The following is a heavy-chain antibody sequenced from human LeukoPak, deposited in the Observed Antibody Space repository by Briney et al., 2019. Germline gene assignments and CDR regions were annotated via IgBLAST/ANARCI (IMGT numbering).Heavy chain of an antibody. V-gene: IGHV3-74*01. D-gene: IGHD3-22*01. CDR1: GFTFSSYW. J-gene: IGHJ3*02. Sequence: PGGSLRLSCAASGFTFSSYWMHWVRQAPGKGLVWVSRINSDGSSTSYADSVKGRFTVSRDNAKNTLYLQMNSLRAEDTAVYFCASLVVADAFDIWGQGTMVTVSS. CDR3: ASLVVADAFDI. CDR2: INSDGSST.